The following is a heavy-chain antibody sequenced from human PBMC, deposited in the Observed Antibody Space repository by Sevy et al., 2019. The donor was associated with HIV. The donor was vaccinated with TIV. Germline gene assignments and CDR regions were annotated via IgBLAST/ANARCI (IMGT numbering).Heavy chain of an antibody. CDR1: GFTFSRNW. V-gene: IGHV3-7*01. J-gene: IGHJ4*02. CDR2: IKEDGSEK. Sequence: GGSLRLSCAASGFTFSRNWMTWVRQAPGKGLEWVANIKEDGSEKYYVDSVKGRFTISRDNAKNSLYLQMDSLRADDTAMYFCASTPRTIAAADYFFDYRGQGTLVTVSS. D-gene: IGHD6-13*01. CDR3: ASTPRTIAAADYFFDY.